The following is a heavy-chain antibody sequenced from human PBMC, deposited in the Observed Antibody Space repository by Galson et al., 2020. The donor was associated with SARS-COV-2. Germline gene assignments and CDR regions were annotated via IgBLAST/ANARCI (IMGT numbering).Heavy chain of an antibody. CDR1: GGSISSSSYY. Sequence: SQTLSLTCTVSGGSISSSSYYWGWIRQPPGKGLEWIGSIYYSGSTYYNPSLKSRVTISVDTSKNQFSLKLSSVTAADTAVYYCAREAEGIIAGSNWFDPWGQGTLVTVSS. CDR3: AREAEGIIAGSNWFDP. D-gene: IGHD1-26*01. J-gene: IGHJ5*02. V-gene: IGHV4-39*07. CDR2: IYYSGST.